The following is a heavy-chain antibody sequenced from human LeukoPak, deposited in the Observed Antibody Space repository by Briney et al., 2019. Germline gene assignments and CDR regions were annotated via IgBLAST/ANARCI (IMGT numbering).Heavy chain of an antibody. J-gene: IGHJ6*02. D-gene: IGHD6-19*01. CDR2: ISSSSSDI. Sequence: GGSLRLSCAASGFTFSFYSMSWVRQAPGKGLEWVSSISSSSSDIYYADSVKGRFTISRDSAKNSLSLQMINLRGEDTAVYYCARSKAGAESSGNSFSHYYYYAMDVSGQGTTVTVSS. V-gene: IGHV3-21*01. CDR1: GFTFSFYS. CDR3: ARSKAGAESSGNSFSHYYYYAMDV.